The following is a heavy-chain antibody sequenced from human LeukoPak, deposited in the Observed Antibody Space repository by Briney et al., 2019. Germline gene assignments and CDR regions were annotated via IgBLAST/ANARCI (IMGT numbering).Heavy chain of an antibody. J-gene: IGHJ3*02. CDR3: ARARGGYYFNAFDI. CDR2: IYPGDSHT. D-gene: IGHD3-22*01. Sequence: GASLKISCKASGYSFITYWIAWVRQMPGKGLEWRGIIYPGDSHTTYSPSFQGQFTISAGKSITTAYLQWSSLKASDTAMYYCARARGGYYFNAFDIWGQRTMVTVSS. V-gene: IGHV5-51*01. CDR1: GYSFITYW.